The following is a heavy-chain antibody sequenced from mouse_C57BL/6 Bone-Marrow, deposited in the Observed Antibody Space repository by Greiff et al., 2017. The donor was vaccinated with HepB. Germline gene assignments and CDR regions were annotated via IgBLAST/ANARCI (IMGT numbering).Heavy chain of an antibody. CDR3: ARDGGYGYWYFDV. Sequence: DVKLVESEGGLVQPGSSMKLSCTASGFTFSDYYMAWVRQVPEKGLEWVANINYDGSSTYYLDSLKSRFIISRDNAKNILYLQMSSLKSEDTATYYCARDGGYGYWYFDVWGTGTTVTVSS. V-gene: IGHV5-16*01. J-gene: IGHJ1*03. CDR1: GFTFSDYY. D-gene: IGHD3-1*01. CDR2: INYDGSST.